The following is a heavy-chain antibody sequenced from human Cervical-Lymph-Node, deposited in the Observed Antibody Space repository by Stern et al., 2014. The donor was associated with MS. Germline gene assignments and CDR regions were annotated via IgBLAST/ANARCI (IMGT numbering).Heavy chain of an antibody. Sequence: VQLVQSGPEVKRPGESLKISCQASGYTFTSYWIGWVRQMPGKGLEWIAIIFPGGSDIRSSPSFHGQVTISANKSSSPAYLQWNNLKASDTAIYYCARQRYFDYWGQGTLVTVSS. V-gene: IGHV5-51*01. CDR1: GYTFTSYW. J-gene: IGHJ4*02. CDR3: ARQRYFDY. CDR2: IFPGGSDI.